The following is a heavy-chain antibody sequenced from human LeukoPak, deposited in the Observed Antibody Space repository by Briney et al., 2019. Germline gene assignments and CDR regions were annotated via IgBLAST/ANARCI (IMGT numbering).Heavy chain of an antibody. J-gene: IGHJ5*02. D-gene: IGHD4-17*01. Sequence: SSETLSLTWTVAGGSISSSSSYWSRIRHPPGQGLEWIGYIYYSGGTNYNPSLKNRVAISVDTSKNQFSLKLSSVTAADTAGYYCARDQQGYGDYDWRGWFDPWGQGTLVVVSS. CDR3: ARDQQGYGDYDWRGWFDP. CDR2: IYYSGGT. CDR1: GGSISSSSSY. V-gene: IGHV4-61*01.